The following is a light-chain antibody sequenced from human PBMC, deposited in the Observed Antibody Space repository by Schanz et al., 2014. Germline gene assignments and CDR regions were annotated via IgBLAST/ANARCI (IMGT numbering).Light chain of an antibody. J-gene: IGLJ3*02. V-gene: IGLV2-8*01. CDR3: SSYTSSSTWV. CDR2: DVT. CDR1: SSDVGGYNS. Sequence: QSALIQPPSVSGSPGQSVTISCTGTSSDVGGYNSVSWYQQHPGKAPKLMIYDVTNRPSGVPDRFSGSKSGNTASLTVSGLQAEDEADYYCSSYTSSSTWVFGGGTKLTVL.